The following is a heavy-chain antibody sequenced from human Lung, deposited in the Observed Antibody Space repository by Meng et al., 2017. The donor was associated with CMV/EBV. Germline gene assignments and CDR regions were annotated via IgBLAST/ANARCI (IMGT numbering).Heavy chain of an antibody. CDR3: AREGYCSGGSCYYYYYGMDV. CDR2: ISWNSGSI. V-gene: IGHV3-9*01. J-gene: IGHJ6*02. Sequence: SXAASGFTFDDYAMHWVRQAPGKGLEWVSGISWNSGSIGYADSVKGRFTISRDNAKNSLYLQMNSLRAEDTALYYCAREGYCSGGSCYYYYYGMDVWGQGXTVTVSS. D-gene: IGHD2-15*01. CDR1: GFTFDDYA.